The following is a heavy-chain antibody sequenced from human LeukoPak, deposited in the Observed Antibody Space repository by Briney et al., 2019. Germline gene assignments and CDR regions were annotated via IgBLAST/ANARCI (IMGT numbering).Heavy chain of an antibody. CDR3: AKANSPGAHYYYGMDV. CDR1: GFTFSSYG. Sequence: PGRSLRLSCAASGFTFSSYGMHWVRQAPGKGLEWVAVISYDGSNKYYADSVKGRFTISRDNSKNTLYLQMNSLRAEDTAVYYCAKANSPGAHYYYGMDVWGQGTTVTVSS. CDR2: ISYDGSNK. D-gene: IGHD4-23*01. J-gene: IGHJ6*02. V-gene: IGHV3-30*18.